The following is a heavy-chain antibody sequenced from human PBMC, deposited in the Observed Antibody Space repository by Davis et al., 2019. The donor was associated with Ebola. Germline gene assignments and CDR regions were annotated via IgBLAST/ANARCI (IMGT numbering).Heavy chain of an antibody. V-gene: IGHV3-30-3*01. CDR2: ISYDGSNK. D-gene: IGHD2-8*01. CDR1: GFTFSSYA. CDR3: ARDSLGGDIVLIYFDY. Sequence: PGGSLRLSCAASGFTFSSYAMHWVRQAPGKGLEWVAVISYDGSNKYYADSVKGRFTISRDNSKNTLYLQMNSLRAEDTAVYYCARDSLGGDIVLIYFDYWGQGTLVTVSS. J-gene: IGHJ4*02.